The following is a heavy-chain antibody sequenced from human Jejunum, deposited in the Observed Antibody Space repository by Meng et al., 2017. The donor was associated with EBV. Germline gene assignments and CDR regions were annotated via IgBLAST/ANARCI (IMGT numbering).Heavy chain of an antibody. V-gene: IGHV3-30*18. Sequence: QVQLVESGGGVVRPGRCLRLSCAASGFTFSGYAMHWVRQAPGKGLEWVAVISDDGSNKYYVDSVKGRFTISRDNSENSLYLQMNTLRAEDTAVYYCAKDEGYSGSYWADHWGQGTLVTVSS. CDR1: GFTFSGYA. CDR3: AKDEGYSGSYWADH. CDR2: ISDDGSNK. J-gene: IGHJ4*02. D-gene: IGHD1-26*01.